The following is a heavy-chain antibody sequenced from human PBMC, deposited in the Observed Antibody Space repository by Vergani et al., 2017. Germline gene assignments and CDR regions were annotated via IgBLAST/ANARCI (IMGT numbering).Heavy chain of an antibody. V-gene: IGHV1-69*12. D-gene: IGHD3-9*01. CDR3: ASPDPDHILTGYYYYYYGMDV. CDR2: IIPIFGTA. CDR1: GGTFSSYA. J-gene: IGHJ6*02. Sequence: QVQLVQSGAEVKKPGSSVKVSCKASGGTFSSYAISWVRQAPGQGLEWMGGIIPIFGTANYAQKFQGRVTITADESTSTAYMELSGLRSEDTAVYYCASPDPDHILTGYYYYYYGMDVWGQGTTVTVSS.